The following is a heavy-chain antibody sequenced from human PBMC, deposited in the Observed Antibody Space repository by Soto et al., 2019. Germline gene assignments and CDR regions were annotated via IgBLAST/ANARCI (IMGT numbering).Heavy chain of an antibody. CDR1: GGSISSYY. D-gene: IGHD3-9*01. Sequence: SETLSLTCTVSGGSISSYYWSWIRQPPGKGLEWIGYIYYSGSTNYNPSLKSRVTISVDTSKNQFSLKLSSVTAADTAVYYCARTYYDILTGYVSAHYYYMDVWGKGTTVTVSS. CDR2: IYYSGST. CDR3: ARTYYDILTGYVSAHYYYMDV. V-gene: IGHV4-59*01. J-gene: IGHJ6*03.